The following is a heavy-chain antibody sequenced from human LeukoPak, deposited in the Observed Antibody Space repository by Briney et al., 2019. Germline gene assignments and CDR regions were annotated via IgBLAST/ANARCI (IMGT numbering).Heavy chain of an antibody. Sequence: ASVKVSCKASGYTFTSYAMNWVRQAPGQGLEWMGWINTNTGNPTYAQGFTGRFVFSLDTSVSTAYLQISSLKAEDTAVYYCARNPPHDDYGGNSPLYYWGQGTLVTVSS. CDR3: ARNPPHDDYGGNSPLYY. CDR1: GYTFTSYA. CDR2: INTNTGNP. J-gene: IGHJ4*02. D-gene: IGHD4-23*01. V-gene: IGHV7-4-1*02.